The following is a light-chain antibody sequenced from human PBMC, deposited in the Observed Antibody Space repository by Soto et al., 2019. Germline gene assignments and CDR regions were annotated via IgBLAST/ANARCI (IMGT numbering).Light chain of an antibody. CDR2: GAS. V-gene: IGKV3-15*01. J-gene: IGKJ5*01. Sequence: EIVLTQSPATLSLSPGERATLSCRASQSVSNNYLAWYQQKPGQAPRLLIYGASTRAAGVPVRFSGSGSGSEFTLTIDTLQTENFPVYYSQQYHNWLPITIGQVIRLEIK. CDR1: QSVSNN. CDR3: QQYHNWLPIT.